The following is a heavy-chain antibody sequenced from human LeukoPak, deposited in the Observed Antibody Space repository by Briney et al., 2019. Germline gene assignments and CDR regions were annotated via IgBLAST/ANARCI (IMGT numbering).Heavy chain of an antibody. D-gene: IGHD2-2*02. CDR3: AKDEFVASDYTGAFDI. CDR1: GFTFDDYA. Sequence: GRSLRLSCAASGFTFDDYAMHWVRQAPGKGLEWVSGISWNSGSIGYADSVKGRFTISRDNAKNSLYLQMNSLRAEDMALYYCAKDEFVASDYTGAFDIWGQGTMVTVSS. J-gene: IGHJ3*02. CDR2: ISWNSGSI. V-gene: IGHV3-9*03.